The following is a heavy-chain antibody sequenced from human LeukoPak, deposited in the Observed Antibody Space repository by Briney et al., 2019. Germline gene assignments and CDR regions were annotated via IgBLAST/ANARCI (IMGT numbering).Heavy chain of an antibody. V-gene: IGHV1-2*02. CDR3: ARDLRYSSGWSASGMDV. Sequence: GASVKVSCKASGYSFTGYYIHWVRQAPGQGLEWMGWINPNSGGTYYAQKFQGRVTMTRDTSISTAYMELSRLRSDDTAVYYCARDLRYSSGWSASGMDVWGKGTTVTISS. J-gene: IGHJ6*03. CDR1: GYSFTGYY. D-gene: IGHD6-19*01. CDR2: INPNSGGT.